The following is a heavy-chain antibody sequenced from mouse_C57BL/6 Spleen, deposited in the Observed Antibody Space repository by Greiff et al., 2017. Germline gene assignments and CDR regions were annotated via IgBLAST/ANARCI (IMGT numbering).Heavy chain of an antibody. V-gene: IGHV1-69*01. CDR3: ARRWDYAMDY. CDR1: GYTFTSYW. D-gene: IGHD2-3*01. Sequence: QVQLQQPGAELVMPGASVKLSCKASGYTFTSYWMHWVKQRPGQGLEWIGEIDPSASYTNYNQKFKGKSTLTVDKSSSTAYMQLSSLTSEDSAVYSCARRWDYAMDYWGQGTSVTVSS. CDR2: IDPSASYT. J-gene: IGHJ4*01.